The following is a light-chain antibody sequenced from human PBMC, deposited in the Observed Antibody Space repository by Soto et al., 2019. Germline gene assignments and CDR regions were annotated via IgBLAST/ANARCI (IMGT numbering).Light chain of an antibody. J-gene: IGKJ5*01. Sequence: EIVMTQSPGNLSVSPGERATLSCRASQSVSRNLAWYQQKPGQAPRLLIYGASTRATGIPARFSGSGSGTEFTLTISSLQSEDFAVYYCQQYSNWPPITFGQGTRLEIK. CDR1: QSVSRN. V-gene: IGKV3D-15*01. CDR2: GAS. CDR3: QQYSNWPPIT.